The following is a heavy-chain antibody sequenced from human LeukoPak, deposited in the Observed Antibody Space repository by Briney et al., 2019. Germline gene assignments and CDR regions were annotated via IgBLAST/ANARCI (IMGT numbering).Heavy chain of an antibody. CDR2: INAGTGNT. J-gene: IGHJ5*02. CDR1: GYTITAYA. D-gene: IGHD2-15*01. Sequence: ASVKVSCKASGYTITAYAMHWVRQAPGQRLEWMGWINAGTGNTKYSQKFQDRVTITRDTSASTVYMELSSLRSEDTAVYYCARAYCSGGSCYSWNWLDPWGQGTLVTVSS. V-gene: IGHV1-3*01. CDR3: ARAYCSGGSCYSWNWLDP.